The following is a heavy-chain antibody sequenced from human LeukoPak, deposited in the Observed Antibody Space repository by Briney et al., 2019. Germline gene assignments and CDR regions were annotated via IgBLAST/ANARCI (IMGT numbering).Heavy chain of an antibody. D-gene: IGHD3-22*01. J-gene: IGHJ5*02. V-gene: IGHV3-53*01. CDR3: AREMPYDSSGYNWFDP. CDR1: GFTVSSNY. Sequence: GGSLRLSCAASGFTVSSNYMSWVRQAPGKGLEWVSVIYSGGSTYYADSVKGRFTISGDNSKNTLYLQMNSLRAEDTAVYNCAREMPYDSSGYNWFDPWGQGTLVTVSS. CDR2: IYSGGST.